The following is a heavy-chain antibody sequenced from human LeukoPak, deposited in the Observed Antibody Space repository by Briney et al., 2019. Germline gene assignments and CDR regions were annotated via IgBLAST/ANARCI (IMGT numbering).Heavy chain of an antibody. D-gene: IGHD6-13*01. CDR1: GYAISSGYF. CDR2: IYHTGST. J-gene: IGHJ5*02. Sequence: SETLYLTCTVSGYAISSGYFWGWIRQPPGKGLEWIGSIYHTGSTYYNPSLKSRVTISVDTSKNQFSLKLSSVTAADAAVYYCARAYSSSWYMNWFDPWGQGTLVTVSS. CDR3: ARAYSSSWYMNWFDP. V-gene: IGHV4-38-2*02.